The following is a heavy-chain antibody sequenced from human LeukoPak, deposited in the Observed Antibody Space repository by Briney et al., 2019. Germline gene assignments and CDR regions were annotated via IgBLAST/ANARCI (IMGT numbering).Heavy chain of an antibody. J-gene: IGHJ3*02. CDR2: IKQDGSEK. V-gene: IGHV3-7*01. CDR1: GFTFSRYW. D-gene: IGHD3-22*01. Sequence: GGSLRLSCAASGFTFSRYWMSWVRQAPGKGLERVANIKQDGSEKYYVDSVKGRFTISRDSAKNSLYLQMNSLRVEDTAVYYCARGAFDYYDSSGYGYAFDIWGQGTMVTVSS. CDR3: ARGAFDYYDSSGYGYAFDI.